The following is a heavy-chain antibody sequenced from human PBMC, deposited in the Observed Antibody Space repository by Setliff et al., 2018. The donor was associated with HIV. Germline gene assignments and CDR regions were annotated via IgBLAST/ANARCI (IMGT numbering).Heavy chain of an antibody. CDR2: IHYSGNT. J-gene: IGHJ5*01. CDR1: GGSISSGGYY. D-gene: IGHD2-2*01. Sequence: SETLSLTCTVSGGSISSGGYYWSWIRHHPGKGLEWIGYIHYSGNTYYNPSLKSRITINPDTSKNQFSLHLRSVTPEDTAVYFCARRVLQDSTITSSNWFDSWGQGTLVTVSS. V-gene: IGHV4-31*03. CDR3: ARRVLQDSTITSSNWFDS.